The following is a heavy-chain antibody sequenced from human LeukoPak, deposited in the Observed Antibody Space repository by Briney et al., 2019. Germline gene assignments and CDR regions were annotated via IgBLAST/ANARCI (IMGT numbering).Heavy chain of an antibody. CDR2: ISYDGSNK. Sequence: GGSLRLSCAASGFTFSSYAMHWVRQAPGKGLEWVAVISYDGSNKYYADSVKGRFTISRDNSKNTLYLQMNSLRAEDTAVYYCARDNREQQLVPPTFDYWGQGTLVTVSS. D-gene: IGHD6-13*01. CDR1: GFTFSSYA. CDR3: ARDNREQQLVPPTFDY. J-gene: IGHJ4*02. V-gene: IGHV3-30-3*01.